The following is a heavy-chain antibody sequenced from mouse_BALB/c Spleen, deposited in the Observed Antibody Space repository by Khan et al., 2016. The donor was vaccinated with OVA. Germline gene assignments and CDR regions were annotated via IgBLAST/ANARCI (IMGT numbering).Heavy chain of an antibody. D-gene: IGHD3-3*01. CDR3: ARGTVDY. Sequence: VQLQQSGPELMKPGASVKISCKASGYSFTTYYMHWVKQSHGKSLEWIGYIDPFNGGNDYNQKFKGKATLTVDKSSSTAYMHLSSLTSEDSAVXYCARGTVDYWGQGTLVTVSA. J-gene: IGHJ3*01. CDR2: IDPFNGGN. CDR1: GYSFTTYY. V-gene: IGHV1-34*01.